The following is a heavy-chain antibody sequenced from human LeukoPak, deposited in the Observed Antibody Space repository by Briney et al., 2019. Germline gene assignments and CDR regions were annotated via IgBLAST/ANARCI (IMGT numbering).Heavy chain of an antibody. Sequence: GGSRRPSWAASGSTFSTYWMSWFRQVPGKGLEWVANIKQDGSQKYYVDSVKGRFSISRDNAKNSLYLQMNSLRAEDTAVYYCARSNYDLGMDVWGQGTTVTVSS. D-gene: IGHD3-3*01. CDR3: ARSNYDLGMDV. CDR1: GSTFSTYW. CDR2: IKQDGSQK. V-gene: IGHV3-7*03. J-gene: IGHJ6*02.